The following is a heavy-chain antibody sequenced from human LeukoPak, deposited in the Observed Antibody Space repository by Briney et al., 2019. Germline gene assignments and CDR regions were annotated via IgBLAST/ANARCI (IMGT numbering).Heavy chain of an antibody. Sequence: ETLSLTCAVYGGSFSGYYWSWVRQAPGKGLEWVGRIKSKTDGGTTDYAAPVKGRFTISRDDSKNTLYLQMNSLKTEDTAVYYCTTDRGLLDYWGQGTLVTVSS. V-gene: IGHV3-15*01. CDR1: GGSFSGYY. CDR3: TTDRGLLDY. D-gene: IGHD3/OR15-3a*01. CDR2: IKSKTDGGTT. J-gene: IGHJ4*02.